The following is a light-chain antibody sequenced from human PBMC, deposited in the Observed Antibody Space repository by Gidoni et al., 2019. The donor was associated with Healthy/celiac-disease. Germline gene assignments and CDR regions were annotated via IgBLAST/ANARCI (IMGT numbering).Light chain of an antibody. Sequence: DIQMTQYPSSLSASVGDRVTITCRASQNINNYLNWYQQKPGKAPKFLIYAASSLQSGVPSRFSGSGSGTDFTLTIRSLQPEDFATYYCQQSYSTPRTFGQGTKLEIK. V-gene: IGKV1-39*01. J-gene: IGKJ2*02. CDR2: AAS. CDR1: QNINNY. CDR3: QQSYSTPRT.